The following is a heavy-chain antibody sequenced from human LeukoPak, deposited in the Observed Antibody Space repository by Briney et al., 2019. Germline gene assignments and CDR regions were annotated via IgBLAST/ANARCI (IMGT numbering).Heavy chain of an antibody. Sequence: PSETLSLTCTVSGVSISSSNSYWGWIRQPPGKGLEWIGSIYHSGNTYYNPSLKSRVTISVDTSKNQFSLKLTSVTAADTAVYYCARDPAYRHDFWSGYYGYYFDYWGQGTLVTVSS. J-gene: IGHJ4*02. CDR2: IYHSGNT. CDR1: GVSISSSNSY. V-gene: IGHV4-39*07. D-gene: IGHD3-3*01. CDR3: ARDPAYRHDFWSGYYGYYFDY.